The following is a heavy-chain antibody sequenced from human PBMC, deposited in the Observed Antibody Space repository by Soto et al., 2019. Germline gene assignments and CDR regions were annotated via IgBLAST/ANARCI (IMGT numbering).Heavy chain of an antibody. CDR3: ASTKFDTAIAIYYYYYGMDV. V-gene: IGHV1-69*06. Sequence: SVKVSCKASGGTFSSYAISWVRQAPGQGLEWMGGIIPIFGTANYAQKFQGRVTITADKSTSTAYMELSSLRSEDTAVYYCASTKFDTAIAIYYYYYGMDVWGQGTTVTLSS. D-gene: IGHD5-18*01. CDR2: IIPIFGTA. J-gene: IGHJ6*02. CDR1: GGTFSSYA.